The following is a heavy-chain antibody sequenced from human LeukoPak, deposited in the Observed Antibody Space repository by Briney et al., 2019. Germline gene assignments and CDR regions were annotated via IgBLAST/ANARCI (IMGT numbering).Heavy chain of an antibody. CDR2: IRNKVNSYAT. Sequence: GGSLRLSCAASAFTFSGSTMHWVRQSTGKGLEWIGRIRNKVNSYATAYAASVQGRFTISRDDSKNMAYLQMHSLKAEDTAVYYCASQKAWYASSGYYDAFDIWGPGTMVTVSP. J-gene: IGHJ3*02. CDR1: AFTFSGST. V-gene: IGHV3-73*01. D-gene: IGHD3-22*01. CDR3: ASQKAWYASSGYYDAFDI.